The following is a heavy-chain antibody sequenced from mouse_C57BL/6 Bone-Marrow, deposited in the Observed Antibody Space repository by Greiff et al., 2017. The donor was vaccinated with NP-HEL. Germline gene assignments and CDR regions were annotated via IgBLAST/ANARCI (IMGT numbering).Heavy chain of an antibody. D-gene: IGHD1-1*01. CDR2: INPSSGYT. CDR3: AREGYGSYYFDY. Sequence: VKLVESGAELARPGASVKMSCKASGYTFTSYTMHWVKQRPGQGLEWIGYINPSSGYTKYNQKFKDKATLTADKSSSTAYMQLSSLTSEDSAVYYCAREGYGSYYFDYWGQGTTLTVSS. CDR1: GYTFTSYT. J-gene: IGHJ2*01. V-gene: IGHV1-4*01.